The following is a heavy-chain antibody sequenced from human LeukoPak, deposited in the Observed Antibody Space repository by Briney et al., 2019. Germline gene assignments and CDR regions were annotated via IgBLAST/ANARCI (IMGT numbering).Heavy chain of an antibody. Sequence: ALVKVSCKASGYTFTSYGISWVRQAPGQGLEWMGWISAYNGNTNYAQKLQGRVTMTTDTSTSTAYMELRSLRSDDTAVYYCARDRGPRYCSSTSCYGGHWFDPWGQGTLVTVSS. D-gene: IGHD2-2*01. CDR3: ARDRGPRYCSSTSCYGGHWFDP. CDR2: ISAYNGNT. CDR1: GYTFTSYG. V-gene: IGHV1-18*01. J-gene: IGHJ5*02.